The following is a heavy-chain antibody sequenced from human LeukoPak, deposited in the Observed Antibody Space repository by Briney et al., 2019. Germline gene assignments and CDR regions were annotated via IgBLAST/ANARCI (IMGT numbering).Heavy chain of an antibody. CDR1: GFTFSSYS. Sequence: GGSLSLSCAPSGFTFSSYSMNWVRQAPGKGLEWVSSISSSSSYIYYADSVKGRFTISRDNAKNSLYLQMNSLRAEDTAVYYCARDFYSDFWSGYWSWGQGTLVTVP. CDR2: ISSSSSYI. J-gene: IGHJ4*02. CDR3: ARDFYSDFWSGYWS. V-gene: IGHV3-21*01. D-gene: IGHD3-3*01.